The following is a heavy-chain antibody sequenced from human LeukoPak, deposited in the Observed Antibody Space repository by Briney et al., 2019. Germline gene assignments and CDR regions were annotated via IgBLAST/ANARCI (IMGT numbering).Heavy chain of an antibody. CDR3: ARDGTSTGDY. V-gene: IGHV1-18*01. D-gene: IGHD2-2*01. CDR1: GYTFSNFG. CDR2: ISGNNDNP. J-gene: IGHJ4*02. Sequence: GASVKVSCKASGYTFSNFGISWVRQAPGQGLEWMGWISGNNDNPNYGQKFQGRLTVTTDSSTNTAYMELRNLRSDDTAVYYCARDGTSTGDYWGQGTLVTVSS.